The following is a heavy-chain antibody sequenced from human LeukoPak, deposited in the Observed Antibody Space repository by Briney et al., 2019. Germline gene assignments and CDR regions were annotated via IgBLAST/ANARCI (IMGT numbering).Heavy chain of an antibody. CDR2: ISSSGSYI. Sequence: GGSLRLSCAASRFTFSSYSMNWVRQAPGKGLEWVSSISSSGSYIYYADLVKGRFTISRDNAKNSLYLQMNSLRAEDTAVYYCAREGYYDSSGYSFLQYYYYYMDVWGKGTTVTISS. J-gene: IGHJ6*03. D-gene: IGHD3-22*01. CDR3: AREGYYDSSGYSFLQYYYYYMDV. CDR1: RFTFSSYS. V-gene: IGHV3-21*01.